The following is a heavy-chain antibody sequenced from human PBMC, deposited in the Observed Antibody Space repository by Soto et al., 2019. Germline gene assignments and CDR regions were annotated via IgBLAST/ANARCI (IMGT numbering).Heavy chain of an antibody. Sequence: GASVKVSCKASGGTFSSYAISWVRQAPGQGLEWVGGIIPIFGTANYAQKFQGRVTITADESTSTAYMELSSLRSEDTAVYYCARPTYYYGSGSQTYGMDVWGQGTTVTVSS. D-gene: IGHD3-10*01. CDR1: GGTFSSYA. J-gene: IGHJ6*02. V-gene: IGHV1-69*13. CDR3: ARPTYYYGSGSQTYGMDV. CDR2: IIPIFGTA.